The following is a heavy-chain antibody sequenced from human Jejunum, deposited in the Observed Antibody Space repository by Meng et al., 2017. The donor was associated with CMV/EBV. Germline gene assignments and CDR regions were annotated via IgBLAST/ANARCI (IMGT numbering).Heavy chain of an antibody. CDR2: ISADGGRT. V-gene: IGHV3-23*01. J-gene: IGHJ4*02. CDR1: GFTFRNCA. CDR3: ARDRVRSDY. D-gene: IGHD2-8*01. Sequence: LRLSCAASGFTFRNCAMSWVRQAPGKGLEWVSTISADGGRTYFEDSVKGRFTISRDNSESTLYLQMNSLRVEDTAVYYCARDRVRSDYWGQGTLVTVSS.